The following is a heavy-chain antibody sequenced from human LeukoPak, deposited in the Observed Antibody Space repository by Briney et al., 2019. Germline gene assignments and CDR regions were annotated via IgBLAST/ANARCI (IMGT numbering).Heavy chain of an antibody. V-gene: IGHV1-18*01. D-gene: IGHD3-10*01. J-gene: IGHJ5*02. CDR2: ISAYNGNT. CDR1: GYIFTSYG. Sequence: ASVKVSCKASGYIFTSYGISWVRQAPGQGLEWMGWISAYNGNTNYAQKFQGRVTITADKSTSTAYMELSSLRSEDTAVYYCASARYRFGDYDLGWFDPWGQGTLVTVSS. CDR3: ASARYRFGDYDLGWFDP.